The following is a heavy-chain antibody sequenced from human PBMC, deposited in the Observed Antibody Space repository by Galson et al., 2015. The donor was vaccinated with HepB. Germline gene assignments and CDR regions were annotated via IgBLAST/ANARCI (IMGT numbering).Heavy chain of an antibody. CDR2: ISYDGSNK. Sequence: SLRLSCAASGFTLSSYAMHWVRQAPGKGLEWVAVISYDGSNKYYADSVKGRFTISRDNSKNTLYLQMNSLRAEDTAMYYCARDVGWETLMAVADYWGQGALVTVSS. J-gene: IGHJ4*02. CDR3: ARDVGWETLMAVADY. CDR1: GFTLSSYA. V-gene: IGHV3-30*04. D-gene: IGHD6-19*01.